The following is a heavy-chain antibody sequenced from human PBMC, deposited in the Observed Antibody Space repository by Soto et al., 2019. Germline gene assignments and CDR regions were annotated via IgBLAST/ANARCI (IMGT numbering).Heavy chain of an antibody. CDR1: GFTFSNYA. V-gene: IGHV3-23*01. CDR2: TSGSGAST. Sequence: EVQLLESGGGLIQPGGSLRLSCAASGFTFSNYAMNWVRQAPGKGLEWVSVTSGSGASTYYADSVKGRFTISRDNSKNTLYLQMNSLRAEDTAVYYCAKDLSVRGFDIWGQGTMVTVSS. J-gene: IGHJ3*02. CDR3: AKDLSVRGFDI.